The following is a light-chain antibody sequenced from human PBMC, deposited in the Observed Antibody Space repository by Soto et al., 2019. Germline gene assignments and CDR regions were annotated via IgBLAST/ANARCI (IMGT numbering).Light chain of an antibody. J-gene: IGKJ4*01. V-gene: IGKV3-20*01. CDR3: QQYGSTPLT. CDR2: GAS. CDR1: QSVITY. Sequence: ESVLTQSPGTLSLSPGERATLSCRGSQSVITYLAWYQQKPGQAPRLLIYGASSRATGIPDRFSGSGSGTDFTLTISRLEPEDVAVYYCQQYGSTPLTFGGGTKVEIK.